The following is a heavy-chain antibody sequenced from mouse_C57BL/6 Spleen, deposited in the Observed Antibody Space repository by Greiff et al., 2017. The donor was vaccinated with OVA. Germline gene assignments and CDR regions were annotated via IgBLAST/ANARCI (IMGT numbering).Heavy chain of an antibody. V-gene: IGHV1-7*01. CDR2: INPSSGYT. CDR3: ARYPPYHGRREDYFDY. CDR1: GYTFTSYW. J-gene: IGHJ2*01. D-gene: IGHD1-1*01. Sequence: QVQLQQSGAELAKPGASVKLSCKASGYTFTSYWMHWVKQRPGQGLEWIGYINPSSGYTNYNQKFKDKATLTADKSSSTAYMQLSSLTYEDSAVYYGARYPPYHGRREDYFDYWGQGTTLTVSS.